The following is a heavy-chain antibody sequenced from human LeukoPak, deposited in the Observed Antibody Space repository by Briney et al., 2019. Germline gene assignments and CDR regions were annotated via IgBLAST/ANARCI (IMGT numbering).Heavy chain of an antibody. J-gene: IGHJ4*02. CDR2: IKQDGSEK. V-gene: IGHV3-7*03. Sequence: PGGSLRLSCAASGITFSRYWMSWVRQAPGKGLEWVANIKQDGSEKYYVDSVKGRFTISRDNAKNSLYLQMNSLRAEDTAVYYCARDGTAVGINYDYWGQGTLVTVSS. D-gene: IGHD6-13*01. CDR1: GITFSRYW. CDR3: ARDGTAVGINYDY.